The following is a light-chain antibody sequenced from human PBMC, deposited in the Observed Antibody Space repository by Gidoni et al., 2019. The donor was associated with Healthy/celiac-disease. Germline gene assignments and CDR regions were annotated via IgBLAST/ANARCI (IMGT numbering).Light chain of an antibody. J-gene: IGKJ1*01. CDR3: QQSYSTLWT. CDR1: QRISSY. V-gene: IGKV1-39*01. CDR2: AAS. Sequence: IQITQSPSSLSASVGDRVTITCRASQRISSYLNWYQQKPGKAPKLLIYAASSLQSGVPSRFSGSGSGTDFTLTISSLQPEDFATYYCQQSYSTLWTFXQXTKVEIK.